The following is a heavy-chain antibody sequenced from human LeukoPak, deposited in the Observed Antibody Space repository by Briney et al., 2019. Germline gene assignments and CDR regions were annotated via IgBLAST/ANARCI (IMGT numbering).Heavy chain of an antibody. CDR1: GGSISSYY. D-gene: IGHD2-21*01. CDR3: ARTYCGGDCYLGSYAFDI. CDR2: IYYSGST. Sequence: SETLSLTCTVSGGSISSYYWSWIRQPPGKGLEWDGYIYYSGSTNYNPSLKSRVTISVDTYKNQFSLKLSSVTAADTAVYYCARTYCGGDCYLGSYAFDIWGQGTMVTVSS. V-gene: IGHV4-59*08. J-gene: IGHJ3*02.